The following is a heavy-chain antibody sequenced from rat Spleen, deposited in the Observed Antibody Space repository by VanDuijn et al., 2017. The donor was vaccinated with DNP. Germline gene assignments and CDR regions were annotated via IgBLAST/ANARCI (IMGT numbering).Heavy chain of an antibody. Sequence: EVQLVETGGALVQPGRSLKLSCAASGFTFSDYYMAWVRQAPTKGLELVAYISYFGDNTYYRDSVKGRFTISRDDAKSSLYLQMNSLKSEDKATYYCARGSSSIYWYFDFWGPGTMVTVSS. J-gene: IGHJ1*01. CDR3: ARGSSSIYWYFDF. V-gene: IGHV5-20*01. CDR2: ISYFGDNT. D-gene: IGHD1-2*01. CDR1: GFTFSDYY.